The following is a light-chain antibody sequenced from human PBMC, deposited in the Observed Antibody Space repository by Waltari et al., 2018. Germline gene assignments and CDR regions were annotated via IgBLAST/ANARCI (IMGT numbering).Light chain of an antibody. CDR2: KAS. CDR1: QSISSW. J-gene: IGKJ2*01. Sequence: IQMTHSPSTLSASVGDRVTIPCRASQSISSWLAWYQQKPGKAPKLLIYKASSLESGVPSRFSGSGSGTEFTLTISSLQPDDFATYYCQQYNSYSPITFGQGTKLEIK. CDR3: QQYNSYSPIT. V-gene: IGKV1-5*03.